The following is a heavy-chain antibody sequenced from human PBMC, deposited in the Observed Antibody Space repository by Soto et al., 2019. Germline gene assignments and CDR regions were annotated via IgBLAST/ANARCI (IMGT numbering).Heavy chain of an antibody. D-gene: IGHD6-6*01. CDR3: ARPGGSSSAPQGYYYGMDV. J-gene: IGHJ6*02. Sequence: PSETLSLTCTVSGGSISSSSYYWGWIRQPPGKGLEWIGSIYYSGSTYYNPSLKSRVTISVDTSKNQFSLKLSSVTAADTAVYYCARPGGSSSAPQGYYYGMDVWGQGNTVTVSS. CDR1: GGSISSSSYY. V-gene: IGHV4-39*01. CDR2: IYYSGST.